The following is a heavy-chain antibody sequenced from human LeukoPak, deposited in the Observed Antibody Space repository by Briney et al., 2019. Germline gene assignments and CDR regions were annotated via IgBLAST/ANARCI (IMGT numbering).Heavy chain of an antibody. V-gene: IGHV3-20*04. CDR1: GFTFDGYG. Sequence: GGSLRLSCAASGFTFDGYGMSWVRQGPGQGLEWVSGINWNGGSTGYADSVKGRFTITRDNANNSLYRQVNSLRAEDTALYYCARDGYSSGLVHAFDYWGQGTLVTVSS. CDR2: INWNGGST. J-gene: IGHJ4*02. D-gene: IGHD6-19*01. CDR3: ARDGYSSGLVHAFDY.